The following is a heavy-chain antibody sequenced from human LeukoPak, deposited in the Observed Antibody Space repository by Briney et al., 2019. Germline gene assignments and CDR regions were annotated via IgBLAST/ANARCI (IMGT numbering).Heavy chain of an antibody. D-gene: IGHD3-3*01. J-gene: IGHJ6*03. Sequence: PSETLSLTCAVSGYSISSGYYWGWIRQPPGKGLEWIGSIYHSGSTYYNPSLKSRVTISVDTSMNQFSLKLSSVTAADTAVYYCARHIGEYDFWSGDYYYYMDVWGKGTTVTVSS. CDR2: IYHSGST. CDR1: GYSISSGYY. V-gene: IGHV4-38-2*01. CDR3: ARHIGEYDFWSGDYYYYMDV.